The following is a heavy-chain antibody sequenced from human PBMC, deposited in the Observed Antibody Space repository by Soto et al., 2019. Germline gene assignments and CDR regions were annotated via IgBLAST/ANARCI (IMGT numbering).Heavy chain of an antibody. CDR3: ATDRPIAVSGTSDY. CDR1: GYTFTSYG. D-gene: IGHD6-19*01. J-gene: IGHJ4*02. V-gene: IGHV1-18*04. CDR2: ISPYNEKT. Sequence: ASVKVSCKAAGYTFTSYGISWVRQAPGQGLEWMGWISPYNEKTNYAEKFQGRLTMTTDTSTNTAYMELRSLRSDDTAVYYCATDRPIAVSGTSDYWGQGTLVTVSS.